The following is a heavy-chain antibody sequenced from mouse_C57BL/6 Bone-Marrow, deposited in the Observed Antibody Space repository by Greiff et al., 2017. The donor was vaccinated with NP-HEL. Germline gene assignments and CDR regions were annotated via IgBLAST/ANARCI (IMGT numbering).Heavy chain of an antibody. CDR3: TTGGSSPYAMDY. Sequence: VQLQQSGAELVRPGASVKLSCTVSGFNITDDYMHWVQQRPEQGLEWLGWIDPENGDTEYASKFQGKATITADTSSNTAYLQLSSLTSEDTAVYYCTTGGSSPYAMDYWGQGTSVTVSS. V-gene: IGHV14-4*01. J-gene: IGHJ4*01. D-gene: IGHD1-1*01. CDR1: GFNITDDY. CDR2: IDPENGDT.